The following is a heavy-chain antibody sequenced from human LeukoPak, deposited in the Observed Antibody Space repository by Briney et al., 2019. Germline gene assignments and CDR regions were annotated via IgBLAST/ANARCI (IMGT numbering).Heavy chain of an antibody. CDR2: IYYSGST. D-gene: IGHD1-26*01. J-gene: IGHJ6*02. Sequence: SETLSLTCTVSGGSISSYYWSWIRQPPGKGLEWIGYIYYSGSTNYNPSLKSRVTISVDTSKNQFSLKLSSVTAAGTAVYYCARLNIVGGYYYYGMDVWGQGTTVTVSS. CDR1: GGSISSYY. CDR3: ARLNIVGGYYYYGMDV. V-gene: IGHV4-59*08.